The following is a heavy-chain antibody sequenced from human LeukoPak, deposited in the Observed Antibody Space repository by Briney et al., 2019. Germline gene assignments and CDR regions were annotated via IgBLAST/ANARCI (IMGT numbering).Heavy chain of an antibody. CDR1: GGSISSSSYY. V-gene: IGHV4-39*01. CDR3: ARLVVVVAASN. Sequence: SETPSLTCTVSGGSISSSSYYWGWIRQPPGKGLEWIGSIYYSGSTYYNPSLKSRVTISVDTSKNQFSLKPSSVTAADTAVYYCARLVVVVAASNWGQGTLVTVSS. J-gene: IGHJ4*02. D-gene: IGHD2-15*01. CDR2: IYYSGST.